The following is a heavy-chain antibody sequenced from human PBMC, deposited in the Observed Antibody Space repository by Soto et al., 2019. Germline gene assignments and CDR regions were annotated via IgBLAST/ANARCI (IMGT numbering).Heavy chain of an antibody. CDR1: GFNFDDSA. J-gene: IGHJ4*02. Sequence: GGSLRLSCVASGFNFDDSAMNRVRQFPGKGLEWVSGITWNSGHILYADSVKGRFTISRDNAKKSLYLELNSLRPEDTALYYCAKGRSSMIVVVMDYWGQGTPVTVSS. V-gene: IGHV3-9*01. CDR2: ITWNSGHI. D-gene: IGHD3-22*01. CDR3: AKGRSSMIVVVMDY.